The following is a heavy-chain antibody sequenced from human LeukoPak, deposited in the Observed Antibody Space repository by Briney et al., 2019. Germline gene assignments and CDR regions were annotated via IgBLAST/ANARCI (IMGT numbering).Heavy chain of an antibody. Sequence: GGSLRLSCAASGFTFSSYSMNWVRQAPGKGLEWVSSISSSSSYIYYADSVKGRFTISRDNSKNTLYLQMNSLRAEDTAVFYCAKDRGASYFDYWGQGTLVTVSS. CDR1: GFTFSSYS. CDR3: AKDRGASYFDY. CDR2: ISSSSSYI. V-gene: IGHV3-21*01. D-gene: IGHD3-10*01. J-gene: IGHJ4*02.